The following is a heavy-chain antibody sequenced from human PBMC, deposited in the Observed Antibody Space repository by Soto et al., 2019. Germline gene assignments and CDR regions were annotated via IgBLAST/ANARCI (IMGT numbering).Heavy chain of an antibody. CDR3: AKDRGYPRDYFHY. CDR1: GFTLNNYG. Sequence: EVQLLESGVGLVQPGGSLRLSCAASGFTLNNYGMSWVRQAPGKGLEWVSAISPNGQGIYYADSVKGRFIISKDNSKNTVFLHMDSLTADDTAVYYCAKDRGYPRDYFHYWGQGTLVTVSS. J-gene: IGHJ4*02. V-gene: IGHV3-23*01. D-gene: IGHD6-13*01. CDR2: ISPNGQGI.